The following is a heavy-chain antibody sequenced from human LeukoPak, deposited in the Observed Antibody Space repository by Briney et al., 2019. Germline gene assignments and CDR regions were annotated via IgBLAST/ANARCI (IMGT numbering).Heavy chain of an antibody. D-gene: IGHD6-25*01. CDR1: GGTFSSYA. V-gene: IGHV1-69*13. J-gene: IGHJ4*02. Sequence: VASVKVSCKASGGTFSSYAISWVRQAPGQGLEWMGGIIPIFGTANYTQKFQGRVTITADESTSTAYMELSSLRSEDTAVYYCARESSGYYLDYWGQGTLATVSS. CDR3: ARESSGYYLDY. CDR2: IIPIFGTA.